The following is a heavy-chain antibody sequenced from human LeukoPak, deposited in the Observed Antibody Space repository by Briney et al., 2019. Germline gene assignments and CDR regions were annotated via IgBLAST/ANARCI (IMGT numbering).Heavy chain of an antibody. CDR1: GFIFSRNW. Sequence: GGSLRLSCAASGFIFSRNWMNWVRQAPGKGLEWVATIKEDGTDKYYVDSVKGRLTISRDNAKNSLYLQMNSLRVEDTAVHYCATIGRSPGWGQGTLVTVSS. CDR2: IKEDGTDK. V-gene: IGHV3-7*05. J-gene: IGHJ4*02. CDR3: ATIGRSPG. D-gene: IGHD1-26*01.